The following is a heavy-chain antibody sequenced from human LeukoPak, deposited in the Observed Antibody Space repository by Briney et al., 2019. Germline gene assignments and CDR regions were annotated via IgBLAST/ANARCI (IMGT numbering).Heavy chain of an antibody. V-gene: IGHV1-69*04. Sequence: SVKVSCKASGGTFSSYAVSWVRQAPGQGLEWMGRIIPSLGIANYAQKFQGRVTITADKSTSTAYMELSSLRSEDTAVYYCARDWPGSRQLVRTSDNWFDPWGQGTLVTVSS. J-gene: IGHJ5*02. CDR2: IIPSLGIA. D-gene: IGHD6-13*01. CDR1: GGTFSSYA. CDR3: ARDWPGSRQLVRTSDNWFDP.